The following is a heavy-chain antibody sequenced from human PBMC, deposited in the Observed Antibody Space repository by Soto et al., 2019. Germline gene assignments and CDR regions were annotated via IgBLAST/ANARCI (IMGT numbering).Heavy chain of an antibody. D-gene: IGHD3-22*01. CDR3: ARQSSGYYYGWFDP. J-gene: IGHJ5*02. Sequence: QLQLKESGPGLVKPSETLSLTCTVSGGSMYESTYYWGWIRQPPGKGLEWIGSVFYSGSTFYNPSHQEQITMSVDTSKMQFSLKLSSVTDADTAVYYCARQSSGYYYGWFDPWGQGTLVTVSS. V-gene: IGHV4-39*01. CDR2: VFYSGST. CDR1: GGSMYESTYY.